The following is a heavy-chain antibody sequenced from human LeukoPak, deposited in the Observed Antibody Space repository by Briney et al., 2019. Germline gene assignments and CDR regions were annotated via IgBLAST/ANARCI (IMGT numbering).Heavy chain of an antibody. J-gene: IGHJ4*02. Sequence: PGGSLRLSCAASGFPFSSYSMHWVRQAPGEGLEWPSYISSSSTTIYNADSVRGRFTISRDNAKNSLFPQMNSLRAEDTAVYSCARGGGFCGSTSCYGIDSWGQGTLVTVSS. CDR3: ARGGGFCGSTSCYGIDS. D-gene: IGHD2-2*01. V-gene: IGHV3-48*01. CDR2: ISSSSTTI. CDR1: GFPFSSYS.